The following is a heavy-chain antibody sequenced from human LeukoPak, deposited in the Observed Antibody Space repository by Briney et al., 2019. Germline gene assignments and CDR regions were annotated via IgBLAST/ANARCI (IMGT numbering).Heavy chain of an antibody. CDR1: GGSFSGYY. V-gene: IGHV4-59*01. J-gene: IGHJ5*02. CDR2: IYYSGST. Sequence: SETLSLTCAVYGGSFSGYYWSWIRQPPGKGLEWIGYIYYSGSTNYNPSLKSRVTISVDTSKNQFSLKLSSVTAADTAVYYCARDRGYCDILTGKANWFDPWGQGTLVTVSS. CDR3: ARDRGYCDILTGKANWFDP. D-gene: IGHD3-9*01.